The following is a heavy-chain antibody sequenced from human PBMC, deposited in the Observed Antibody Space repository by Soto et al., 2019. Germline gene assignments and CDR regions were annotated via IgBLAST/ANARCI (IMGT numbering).Heavy chain of an antibody. V-gene: IGHV4-4*07. D-gene: IGHD2-15*01. J-gene: IGHJ4*02. Sequence: SETLSLTCTVSGGSISIYYWSWIRQPAGKGLEWIGRIYTGGSTNYNPSLRSRVTMSADTSKNQFSLKMTSVTAADTAVYYCAVDYGGNCFDYWGQGTLVTVSS. CDR1: GGSISIYY. CDR3: AVDYGGNCFDY. CDR2: IYTGGST.